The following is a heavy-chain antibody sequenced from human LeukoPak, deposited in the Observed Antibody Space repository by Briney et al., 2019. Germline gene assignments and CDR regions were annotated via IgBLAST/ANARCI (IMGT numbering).Heavy chain of an antibody. CDR1: GYSFTGYF. V-gene: IGHV1-2*02. J-gene: IGHJ4*02. CDR2: VDPNSGDT. Sequence: ASVKVSCKASGYSFTGYFIHWVRQAPGQGLEWMGCVDPNSGDTKYAQKFQGRVSMPRDTSARTAYMELSRLRSDDTAVYFCARSGSTGYSLDYWGQGTLVTVSS. CDR3: ARSGSTGYSLDY. D-gene: IGHD3-22*01.